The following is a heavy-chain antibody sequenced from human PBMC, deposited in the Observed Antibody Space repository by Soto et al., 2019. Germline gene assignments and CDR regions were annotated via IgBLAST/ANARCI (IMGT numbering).Heavy chain of an antibody. Sequence: EVQLLESGGGLLKPGGSLRLSCAASGFTFSSYAMSWVRQAPGKGLEWVSAVGGSGSSTYYADSVKGRFTISRDNSKNTLYLEMNSLRAEDTAVYYCAHHQITTARQLGYFDYWGQGTLVTVSS. CDR1: GFTFSSYA. CDR2: VGGSGSST. D-gene: IGHD6-6*01. V-gene: IGHV3-23*01. CDR3: AHHQITTARQLGYFDY. J-gene: IGHJ4*02.